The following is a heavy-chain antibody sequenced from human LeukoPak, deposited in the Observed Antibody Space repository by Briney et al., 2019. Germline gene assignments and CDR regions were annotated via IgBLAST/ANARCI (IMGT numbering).Heavy chain of an antibody. Sequence: PGGSPRLSCAASGFTFSSYSMNWVRQAPGKGLEWVSSISSSSSYIYYADSVKGRFTISRDNAKNSLYLQMNSLRAEDTAVYYCARTRCCTNGVCPADYWGQGTLVTVSS. CDR3: ARTRCCTNGVCPADY. V-gene: IGHV3-21*01. CDR1: GFTFSSYS. CDR2: ISSSSSYI. J-gene: IGHJ4*02. D-gene: IGHD2-8*01.